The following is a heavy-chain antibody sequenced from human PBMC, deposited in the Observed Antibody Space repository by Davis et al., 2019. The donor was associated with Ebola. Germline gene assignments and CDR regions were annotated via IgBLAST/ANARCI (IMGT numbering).Heavy chain of an antibody. Sequence: ASVKVSCKASGYTFTSYDINWVRQATGQGLEWMGWMNPNSGNTGYAQKFQGRVTMTRNTSISTAYMELSSLRSEDTAVYYCARNYDFWSGYVHYGMDVWGQGTTVTVSS. CDR2: MNPNSGNT. CDR3: ARNYDFWSGYVHYGMDV. CDR1: GYTFTSYD. J-gene: IGHJ6*02. V-gene: IGHV1-8*01. D-gene: IGHD3-3*01.